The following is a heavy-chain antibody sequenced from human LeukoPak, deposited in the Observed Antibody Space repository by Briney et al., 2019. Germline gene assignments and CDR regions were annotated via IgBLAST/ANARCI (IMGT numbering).Heavy chain of an antibody. CDR2: IRYDGSNK. J-gene: IGHJ4*02. Sequence: GGSLRLSCAASGFTFSSYGMHWVRQAPGKGLEWVAFIRYDGSNKYYADSVKGRFTISRDNSKNTLYLQMNSLRAEDTAVYYCAKARQYSSSWYASQNYFDYWGQGTLVTVSS. V-gene: IGHV3-30*02. CDR3: AKARQYSSSWYASQNYFDY. D-gene: IGHD6-13*01. CDR1: GFTFSSYG.